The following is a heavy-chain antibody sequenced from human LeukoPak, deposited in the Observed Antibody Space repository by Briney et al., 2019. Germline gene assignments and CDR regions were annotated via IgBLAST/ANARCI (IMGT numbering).Heavy chain of an antibody. V-gene: IGHV4-30-2*01. CDR1: GGSISSGGYS. CDR3: ARYGGSGTYFFDY. D-gene: IGHD3-10*01. Sequence: PSLTLSLTCAVSGGSISSGGYSWSWIRQPPGKGLEWIGYIYNSGSTYYNPSLKSRVTISLDRSRNQFSLKLSSVTAADTAVYYCARYGGSGTYFFDYWGQGNLVTVSS. CDR2: IYNSGST. J-gene: IGHJ4*02.